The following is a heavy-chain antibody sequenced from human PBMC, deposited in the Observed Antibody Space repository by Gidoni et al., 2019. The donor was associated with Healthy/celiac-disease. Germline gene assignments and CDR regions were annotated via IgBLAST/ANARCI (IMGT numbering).Heavy chain of an antibody. Sequence: EVQPVESGGGLVQPGRSLRLACAAPGFTFDDYAMHWGRQAPWKGLEWVSGIDWNSGSIGYADSVKGRFTISRDNAKNSLYLQMNSLRAEDTALYYCAKSGTYYYGSGSYYFDYWGQGTLVTVSS. J-gene: IGHJ4*02. CDR2: IDWNSGSI. D-gene: IGHD3-10*01. CDR3: AKSGTYYYGSGSYYFDY. CDR1: GFTFDDYA. V-gene: IGHV3-9*01.